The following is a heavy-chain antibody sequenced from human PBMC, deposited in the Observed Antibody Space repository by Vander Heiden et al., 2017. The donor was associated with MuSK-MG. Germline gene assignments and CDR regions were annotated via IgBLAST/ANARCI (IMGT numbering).Heavy chain of an antibody. D-gene: IGHD1-20*01. J-gene: IGHJ4*02. CDR3: ARGGIRKMYYFDY. V-gene: IGHV4-59*01. Sequence: QVQLQESGPGLVKPSETLSLTCTVSGGSISSYYWSWIRQPPGKGLEWIGYIYYSGSTNYNPSLKSRVTISVDTSKNQFSLKLNSVTAADTAVYYCARGGIRKMYYFDYWGQGTLVTVSS. CDR2: IYYSGST. CDR1: GGSISSYY.